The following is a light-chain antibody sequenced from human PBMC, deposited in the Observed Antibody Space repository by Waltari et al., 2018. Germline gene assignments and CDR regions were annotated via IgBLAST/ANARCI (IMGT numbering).Light chain of an antibody. CDR1: ISDIGAYNH. V-gene: IGLV2-14*03. CDR2: DVS. J-gene: IGLJ2*01. Sequence: QSALTQPASVSGSPGQSITISCTGTISDIGAYNHVSWYQQYPGQAPKLLIFDVSDRPPGFFDRFSCSKSGNTASLTISGLQAEDDADYYCSSFTTSSSWIFGGGTKLTVL. CDR3: SSFTTSSSWI.